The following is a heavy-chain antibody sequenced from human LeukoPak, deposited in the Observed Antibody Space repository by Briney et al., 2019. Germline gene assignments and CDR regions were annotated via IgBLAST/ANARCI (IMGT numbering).Heavy chain of an antibody. V-gene: IGHV3-23*01. D-gene: IGHD7-27*01. CDR2: IGTSGGDI. Sequence: PGGSLRLSCAASGFIFSSYVTIWVRQAPGKGLEWVSIIGTSGGDIHYADSVKGRFSISRDNSKNTLSLQMNSLRVDDTAVYYCARDPNWGSGYWGQGTLVTVSS. CDR3: ARDPNWGSGY. CDR1: GFIFSSYV. J-gene: IGHJ4*02.